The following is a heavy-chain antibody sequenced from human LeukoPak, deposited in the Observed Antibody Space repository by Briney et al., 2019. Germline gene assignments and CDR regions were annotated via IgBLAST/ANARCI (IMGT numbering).Heavy chain of an antibody. D-gene: IGHD3-22*01. J-gene: IGHJ3*01. CDR3: ARELRHDNSDSRAF. CDR1: GGSISSSIYY. CDR2: VFYNGAT. Sequence: SETLSLTCIVSGGSISSSIYYWAWVRQPPGKGLEWIGTVFYNGATQYSPSLRSRVTISIDTSTNQFSLKLTSVTAADTALYYRARELRHDNSDSRAFWGQGTAVTASS. V-gene: IGHV4-39*07.